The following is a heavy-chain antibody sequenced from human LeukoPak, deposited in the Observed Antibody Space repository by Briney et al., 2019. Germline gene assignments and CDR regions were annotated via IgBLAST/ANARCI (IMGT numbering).Heavy chain of an antibody. D-gene: IGHD4-23*01. J-gene: IGHJ6*02. CDR1: GYTFTSYG. V-gene: IGHV1-18*01. CDR2: ISAYNGNT. CDR3: ASPHYGGNYYYGMDV. Sequence: ASVKVSCKASGYTFTSYGISWVRQAPGQGLEWRGWISAYNGNTNYAQKLQGRVTMTTDTSTSTAYMELRRLRSDDTAVYYCASPHYGGNYYYGMDVWGQGTTVTVSS.